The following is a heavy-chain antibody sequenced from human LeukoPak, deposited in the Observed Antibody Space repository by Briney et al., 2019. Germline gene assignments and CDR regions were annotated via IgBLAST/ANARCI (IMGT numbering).Heavy chain of an antibody. CDR1: AGSIGSDALY. D-gene: IGHD3-10*01. V-gene: IGHV4-39*01. CDR2: IHYTGSYSGTT. CDR3: VAEEYGTGSYYKSSV. Sequence: SETLSLTCIVSAGSIGSDALYCGWIRQSPGKGLEWIGSIHYTGSYSGTTYYNPSLESRVTVSTDRSKNLCSLKLTSVTAADTAVYYCVAEEYGTGSYYKSSVWGKGTLVTVSS. J-gene: IGHJ4*02.